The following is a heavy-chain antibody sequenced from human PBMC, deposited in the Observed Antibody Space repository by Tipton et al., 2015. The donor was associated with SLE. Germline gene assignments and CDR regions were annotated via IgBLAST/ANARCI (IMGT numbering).Heavy chain of an antibody. V-gene: IGHV4-34*01. CDR2: INHSGST. D-gene: IGHD3-3*01. J-gene: IGHJ4*02. CDR1: GGSFSGYY. CDR3: ARGRVAPHY. Sequence: TLSLTCAVYGGSFSGYYWSWIRQPPGKGLEWIGEINHSGSTNYSPSLKNRVTISVDTSKNQFSLKLNSMTAADTAVYYCARGRVAPHYWGQGTLATVSS.